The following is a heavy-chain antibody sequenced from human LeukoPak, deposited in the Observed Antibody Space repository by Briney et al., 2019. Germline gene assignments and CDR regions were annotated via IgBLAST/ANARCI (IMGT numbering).Heavy chain of an antibody. CDR2: IYYSGST. V-gene: IGHV4-39*01. Sequence: KPSETLSLTCTVSGGSISSSTYYWGWIRQPPGKGLEWIGSIYYSGSTYYTPSLKSRVTISVDTSKNQFSLKLSSVTAADTAVYFCARPTFSGYYSGPFDIWGQGTIVTVSS. D-gene: IGHD3-22*01. J-gene: IGHJ3*02. CDR1: GGSISSSTYY. CDR3: ARPTFSGYYSGPFDI.